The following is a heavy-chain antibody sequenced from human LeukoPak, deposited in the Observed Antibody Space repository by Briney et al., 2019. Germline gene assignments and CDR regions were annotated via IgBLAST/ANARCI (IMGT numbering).Heavy chain of an antibody. CDR2: INPNNGGT. CDR1: GYTFTVYY. J-gene: IGHJ4*02. D-gene: IGHD2-2*01. V-gene: IGHV1-2*02. Sequence: ASVKVSCKASGYTFTVYYMHGVRQAPGQGHEWMGWINPNNGGTNYAQKFQRRVTMTRDTTISTAYMELSRLTSDATAVYYFARGRSTTSSNFDYWGQGTLVTVSS. CDR3: ARGRSTTSSNFDY.